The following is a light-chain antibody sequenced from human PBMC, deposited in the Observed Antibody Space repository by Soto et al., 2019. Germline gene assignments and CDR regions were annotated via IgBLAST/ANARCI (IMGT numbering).Light chain of an antibody. Sequence: EIVLTQSPATLSLSPGERATLSCRASQSVSSYLAWYQQKPGQAPRLLIYDASNRATGIPARFSGSGSGTDFTLTISSLETADFAVYYCQQRSPLTFGGGTKVEIK. V-gene: IGKV3-11*01. J-gene: IGKJ4*01. CDR3: QQRSPLT. CDR2: DAS. CDR1: QSVSSY.